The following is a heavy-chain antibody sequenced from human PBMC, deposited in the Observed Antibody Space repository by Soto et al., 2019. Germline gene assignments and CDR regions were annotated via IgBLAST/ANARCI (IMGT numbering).Heavy chain of an antibody. Sequence: PSETLSLTCTVSGGSISSGGYYWSWIRQHPGKGLEWIGHIYYSGSTYYNPSLKSRVTISVDTSKNQFSLKLSSVTAADTAVYYCARASGSEGNNWFDPWGQGTLVTVSS. CDR1: GGSISSGGYY. CDR2: IYYSGST. CDR3: ARASGSEGNNWFDP. D-gene: IGHD2-8*02. J-gene: IGHJ5*02. V-gene: IGHV4-31*03.